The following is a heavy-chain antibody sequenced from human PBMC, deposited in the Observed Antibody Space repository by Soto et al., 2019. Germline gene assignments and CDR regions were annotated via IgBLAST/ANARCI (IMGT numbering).Heavy chain of an antibody. CDR1: GFTFSSYE. J-gene: IGHJ3*01. CDR2: ITSGGTT. V-gene: IGHV3-48*03. CDR3: TKEKSAMYSGYDAFEV. Sequence: GGSLRLSCAASGFTFSSYEMDWVRQAPGKGLEWVAHITSGGTTMYADSVKGRFTISRDNAGNSLHLQMESLRAEDTALYYCTKEKSAMYSGYDAFEVWGRGTMVTVSS. D-gene: IGHD5-12*01.